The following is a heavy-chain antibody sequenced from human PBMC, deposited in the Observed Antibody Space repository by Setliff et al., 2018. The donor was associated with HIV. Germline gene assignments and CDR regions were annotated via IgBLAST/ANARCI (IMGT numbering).Heavy chain of an antibody. CDR3: AKGWLPTDYSFFYMDV. V-gene: IGHV1-69*10. Sequence: SVKVSCKASGYSFTSYDINWVRQATGQGLEWMGGIIPILGTATYTQKFQDRVTITADKSTRTVYMELSSLKFEDTAVYYCAKGWLPTDYSFFYMDVWGKGTTVTVSS. CDR1: GYSFTSYD. CDR2: IIPILGTA. D-gene: IGHD5-12*01. J-gene: IGHJ6*03.